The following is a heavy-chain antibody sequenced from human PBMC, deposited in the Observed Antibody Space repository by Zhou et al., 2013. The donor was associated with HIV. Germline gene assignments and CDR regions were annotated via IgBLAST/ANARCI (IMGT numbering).Heavy chain of an antibody. CDR2: IIPILGIA. CDR3: ARDYSGYDGVDY. D-gene: IGHD5-12*01. Sequence: QVQLVQSGAEVKKPGSSVKVSCKASGGTFSRNGISWVRQAPGQGLEWMGRIIPILGIANYAQKFQGRVTITADKSTSTAYMELSSLRSEDTAVYYCARDYSGYDGVDYWGQGTLVTVSS. J-gene: IGHJ4*02. V-gene: IGHV1-69*04. CDR1: GGTFSRNG.